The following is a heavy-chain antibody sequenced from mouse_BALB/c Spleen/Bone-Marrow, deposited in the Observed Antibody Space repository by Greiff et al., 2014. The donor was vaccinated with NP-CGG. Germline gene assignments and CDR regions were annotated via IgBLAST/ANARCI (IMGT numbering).Heavy chain of an antibody. J-gene: IGHJ4*01. V-gene: IGHV2-9*02. D-gene: IGHD1-2*01. Sequence: VKLMESGPGLVAPPQSLSITCTVSGFSLTNYGVHWVRQPPGKGLEWLGVIWADGSTNYNSALMSRLSISKDNSKSQVFFKMNSPQTDDTAMYYCARITTATGAMDYWGQGTSVTVSS. CDR3: ARITTATGAMDY. CDR2: IWADGST. CDR1: GFSLTNYG.